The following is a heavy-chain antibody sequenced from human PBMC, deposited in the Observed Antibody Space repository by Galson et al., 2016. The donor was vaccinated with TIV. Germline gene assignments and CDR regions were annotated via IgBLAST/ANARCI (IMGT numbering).Heavy chain of an antibody. D-gene: IGHD3-10*01. CDR1: GFTFSIFA. V-gene: IGHV3-21*01. J-gene: IGHJ4*02. CDR3: ARDPPLEYYYGSGSYPY. CDR2: ISPSRSLI. Sequence: SLRLSCAASGFTFSIFAMTWVRQAPGMGLEWVSSISPSRSLIYYADSVKGRFTISRDNAKNSLYLQMNSLRAEDTAVYYCARDPPLEYYYGSGSYPYWGQGTLVTVSS.